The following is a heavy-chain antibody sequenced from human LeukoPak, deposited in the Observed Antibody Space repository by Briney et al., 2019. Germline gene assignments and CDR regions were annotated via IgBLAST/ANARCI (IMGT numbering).Heavy chain of an antibody. V-gene: IGHV3-7*05. CDR1: GFTFSSYW. D-gene: IGHD4-17*01. Sequence: PGGSLRLSCAASGFTFSSYWMTWVRQAPGKGLEWVANIKPDGSAKYYVDSVKGRFTISRDNAKNSLYLQMNSLRAEDTALYYCARGDMTTVRFWGQGTLVTVSS. CDR3: ARGDMTTVRF. J-gene: IGHJ4*02. CDR2: IKPDGSAK.